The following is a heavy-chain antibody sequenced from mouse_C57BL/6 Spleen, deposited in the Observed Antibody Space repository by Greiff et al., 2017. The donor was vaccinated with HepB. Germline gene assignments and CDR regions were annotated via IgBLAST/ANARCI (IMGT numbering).Heavy chain of an antibody. J-gene: IGHJ2*01. CDR2: IDPENGDT. CDR1: GFNIKDDY. V-gene: IGHV14-4*01. Sequence: EVKLMESGAELVRPGASVKLSCTASGFNIKDDYMHWVKQRPEQGLEWIGWIDPENGDTEYASKFQGKATITADTSSNTAYLQLSSLTSEDTAVYYCTRDYDPDYWGQGTTLTVSS. D-gene: IGHD2-4*01. CDR3: TRDYDPDY.